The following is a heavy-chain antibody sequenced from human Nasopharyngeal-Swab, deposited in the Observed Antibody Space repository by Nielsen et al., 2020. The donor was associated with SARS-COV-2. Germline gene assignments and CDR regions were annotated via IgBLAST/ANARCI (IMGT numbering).Heavy chain of an antibody. V-gene: IGHV3-15*01. D-gene: IGHD2-15*01. Sequence: GGSLRLSCAASGFTFSSYEMNWVRQAPGKGLEWVGRIKSKTDGGTTDYAAPVKGRFTISRDDSKNTLYLQMNSLKTEDTAVYYCTTDLFTVVVAADPNWFDPWGQGTLVTVSS. CDR1: GFTFSSYE. CDR3: TTDLFTVVVAADPNWFDP. CDR2: IKSKTDGGTT. J-gene: IGHJ5*02.